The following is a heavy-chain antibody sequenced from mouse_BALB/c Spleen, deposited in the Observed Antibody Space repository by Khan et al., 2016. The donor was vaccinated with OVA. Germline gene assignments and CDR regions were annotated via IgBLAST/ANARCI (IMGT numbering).Heavy chain of an antibody. V-gene: IGHV3-8*02. D-gene: IGHD2-14*01. CDR3: ASSTYRYAFGY. J-gene: IGHJ3*02. CDR1: GDSITTGY. Sequence: EVQLQESGPSLVKPSQTLSLTCSVTGDSITTGYWHWIRKLPGNKLEYMGYIIYTGYTYYNPSPNSRISTIRHTSNNQNYLQLNSVTDDDTATYYCASSTYRYAFGYWGQGTLVTVSA. CDR2: IIYTGYT.